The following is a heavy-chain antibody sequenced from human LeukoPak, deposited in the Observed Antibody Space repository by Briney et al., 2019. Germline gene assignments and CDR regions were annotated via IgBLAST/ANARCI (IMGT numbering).Heavy chain of an antibody. CDR1: GFTFSSSG. CDR3: AKEQWMVSYLFDS. Sequence: PGESLRLSCAASGFTFSSSGMHWVRQAPGKGLEWVAFIRYDGSNKYYADSVKGRFTISRDNSKNTLYLQMNSLRAEDTAVYFCAKEQWMVSYLFDSWGQGTLVTVSS. CDR2: IRYDGSNK. D-gene: IGHD6-19*01. J-gene: IGHJ4*02. V-gene: IGHV3-30*02.